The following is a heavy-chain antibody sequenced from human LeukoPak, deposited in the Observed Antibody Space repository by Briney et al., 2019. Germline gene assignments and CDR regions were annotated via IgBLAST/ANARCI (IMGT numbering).Heavy chain of an antibody. CDR2: INPNSGGT. D-gene: IGHD6-13*01. CDR3: ARTYSSSRTGSFDY. V-gene: IGHV1-2*06. J-gene: IGHJ4*02. Sequence: GASVKVSCKASGYTFTGYYMHWVRQAPGQGLEWMGRINPNSGGTNYAQKFQGRVTMTRDTSISTAYMELSRLRSDDTAVYYCARTYSSSRTGSFDYGGQGTLVTVSS. CDR1: GYTFTGYY.